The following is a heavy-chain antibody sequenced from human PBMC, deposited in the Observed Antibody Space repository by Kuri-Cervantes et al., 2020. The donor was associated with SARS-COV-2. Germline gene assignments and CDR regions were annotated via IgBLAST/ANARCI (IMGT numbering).Heavy chain of an antibody. CDR3: VRVLWDCSRTNCYRYYYYGMDV. D-gene: IGHD2-2*02. CDR2: IYHSGST. CDR1: GGSISSSNW. J-gene: IGHJ6*02. Sequence: SETLSLTCVVSGGSISSSNWWSWVRQPPGKGLEWIGEIYHSGSTNYNPSLKSRVTILVDKSKNQFSLKLSSVTAADTAVYYCVRVLWDCSRTNCYRYYYYGMDVWGQGTTVTVSS. V-gene: IGHV4-4*02.